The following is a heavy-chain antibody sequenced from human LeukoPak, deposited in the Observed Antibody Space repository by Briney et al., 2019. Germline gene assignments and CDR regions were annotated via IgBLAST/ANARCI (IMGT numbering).Heavy chain of an antibody. J-gene: IGHJ4*02. CDR3: ARARGYSKNWASLFDS. V-gene: IGHV3-11*01. CDR1: GFTFSDNY. Sequence: AGSLRLSCAASGFTFSDNYMCWIRKAPRPGTELISYISVSGGSIYYADSVQSRFTISRDNASNSLDLQMHSFRAADSAFSYFARARGYSKNWASLFDSWGEGKLVTVSS. CDR2: ISVSGGSI. D-gene: IGHD5-18*01.